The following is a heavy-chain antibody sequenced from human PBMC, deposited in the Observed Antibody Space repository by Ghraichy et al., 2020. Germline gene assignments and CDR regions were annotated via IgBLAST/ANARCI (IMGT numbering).Heavy chain of an antibody. CDR3: ARQGEAREDQYYYGSGSYYVNDF. J-gene: IGHJ4*02. Sequence: GESLNISCKGSGYSFTSYWISWVRQIPGKGLEWMGRIDPSDSHTNYSPSFRGHVTISADKSIRTAHLQWSSLKASDTAMYYCARQGEAREDQYYYGSGSYYVNDFWGQGTLVTVSS. D-gene: IGHD3-10*01. V-gene: IGHV5-10-1*01. CDR1: GYSFTSYW. CDR2: IDPSDSHT.